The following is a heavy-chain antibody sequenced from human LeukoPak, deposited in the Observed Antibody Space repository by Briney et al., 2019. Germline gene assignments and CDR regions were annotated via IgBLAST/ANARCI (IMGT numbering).Heavy chain of an antibody. CDR2: IWYDGSNK. D-gene: IGHD2-21*01. Sequence: GGSLRLSCAASGFTFSSYGMHWVRQAPGKGLEWVAVIWYDGSNKYYADSVKGRFTISRDNSKNTVFLEMNSLRAEDTAVYYCARGAPVVVVISDAFDILGQGTMVTVSS. CDR3: ARGAPVVVVISDAFDI. V-gene: IGHV3-33*01. J-gene: IGHJ3*02. CDR1: GFTFSSYG.